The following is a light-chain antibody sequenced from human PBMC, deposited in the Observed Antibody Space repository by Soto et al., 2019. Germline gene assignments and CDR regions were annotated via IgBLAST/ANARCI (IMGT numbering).Light chain of an antibody. J-gene: IGKJ1*01. V-gene: IGKV3-15*01. Sequence: EIVMTQSPATLSVSPGERATLSCRASQSVSSNLAWYQQKPGQAPRLLIYGASTRVTGTPARFSGSGSGTEFTLTISSLQSEDFAVYSCQQYNNWPRTFGQGTKVDIK. CDR2: GAS. CDR1: QSVSSN. CDR3: QQYNNWPRT.